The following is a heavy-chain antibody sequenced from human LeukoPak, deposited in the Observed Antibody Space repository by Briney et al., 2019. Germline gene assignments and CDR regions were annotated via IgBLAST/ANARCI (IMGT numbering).Heavy chain of an antibody. CDR1: GGSISSYD. CDR2: IFYSGST. Sequence: SETLSLTCTVSGGSISSYDWSWIRQPPGKGLEWIGYIFYSGSTSYNPSLESRVTISVDTSKNQFSLKLSSVTAADTAVYYCARYHQYSSAWYLDYWGQGALVTVSS. CDR3: ARYHQYSSAWYLDY. D-gene: IGHD6-19*01. J-gene: IGHJ4*02. V-gene: IGHV4-59*01.